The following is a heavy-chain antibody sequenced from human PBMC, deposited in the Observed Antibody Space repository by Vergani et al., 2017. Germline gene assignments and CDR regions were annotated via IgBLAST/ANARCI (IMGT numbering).Heavy chain of an antibody. D-gene: IGHD3-22*01. CDR2: IWYDGSNK. V-gene: IGHV3-33*01. J-gene: IGHJ6*02. Sequence: QVQLVESGGGVVQPGRSLRLSCAASGFTLSSYGMHWVRQAPGKGLEWVAVIWYDGSNKYYADSVKGRFTISRDNSKNTLYLQMNSLRAKDTAVYYCAAPSSGQTYYYGMDVWGQGTTVTVSS. CDR3: AAPSSGQTYYYGMDV. CDR1: GFTLSSYG.